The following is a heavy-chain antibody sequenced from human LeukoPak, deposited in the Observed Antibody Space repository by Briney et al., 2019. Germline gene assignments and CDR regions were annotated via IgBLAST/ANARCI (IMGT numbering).Heavy chain of an antibody. CDR1: GFTFSSYG. Sequence: GGSLRLSCAASGFTFSSYGMHWVRQAPGKGLEWVAVISYDGSNKYYADSVKGRFTISRDNAKNSLYLQMNSLRDEDTAVYYCARDGYSGYAFDIWGQGTMVTVSS. V-gene: IGHV3-30*03. D-gene: IGHD5-12*01. J-gene: IGHJ3*02. CDR2: ISYDGSNK. CDR3: ARDGYSGYAFDI.